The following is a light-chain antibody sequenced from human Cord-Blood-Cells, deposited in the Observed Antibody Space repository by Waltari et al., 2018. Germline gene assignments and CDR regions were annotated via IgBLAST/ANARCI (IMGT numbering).Light chain of an antibody. Sequence: DIVLTQSPGNLSLSPGERATLSCRASQSVRSSYLAWYQQKPGQAPRLLIYGASSRATGIPDRFSGSGSGTDFTLTISRLEPEDFAVYYCQQYGSSSTFGGGTKVEIK. CDR1: QSVRSSY. CDR3: QQYGSSST. CDR2: GAS. J-gene: IGKJ4*01. V-gene: IGKV3-20*01.